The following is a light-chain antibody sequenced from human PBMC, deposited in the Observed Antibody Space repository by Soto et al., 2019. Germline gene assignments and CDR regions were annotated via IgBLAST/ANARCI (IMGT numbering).Light chain of an antibody. J-gene: IGKJ4*01. CDR2: WAS. CDR3: QQSYNTPLT. V-gene: IGKV4-1*01. CDR1: QSVLYSSNNKNY. Sequence: DIVMTQSPDSLAVSLGERATINCKSSQSVLYSSNNKNYLAWYQQKPGQPPKLLIYWASTRESGVADRFSGSGSGTDFTLTISSLQAEDVAVYYCQQSYNTPLTFGGGTKVDIK.